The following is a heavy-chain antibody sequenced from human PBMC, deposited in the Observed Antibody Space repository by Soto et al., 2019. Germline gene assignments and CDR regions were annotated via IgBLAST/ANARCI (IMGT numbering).Heavy chain of an antibody. CDR2: ISAYNGNT. D-gene: IGHD5-12*01. CDR1: GYTFTSHG. V-gene: IGHV1-18*01. Sequence: GASVKVSCKASGYTFTSHGITWVRQAPGQGLEWMGWISAYNGNTNYTQNLQGRITMTTDTSTSTAYMELRSLRSDDTAVYYCARDLGGYNSVAAYWGQGALVTVSS. J-gene: IGHJ4*02. CDR3: ARDLGGYNSVAAY.